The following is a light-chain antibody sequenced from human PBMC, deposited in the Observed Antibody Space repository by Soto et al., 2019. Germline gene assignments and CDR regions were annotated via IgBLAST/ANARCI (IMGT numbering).Light chain of an antibody. CDR3: QQYNNWPPLT. Sequence: EIVMTQSPATLSVSPGDRATLSCRASQSVSSSLAWYQQIPGQAPRLLIYDASTRATGIPARFGGSGSGTEFNLTNSSLQSEDFAVYYWQQYNNWPPLTFGGGTKVELK. CDR2: DAS. V-gene: IGKV3-15*01. J-gene: IGKJ4*01. CDR1: QSVSSS.